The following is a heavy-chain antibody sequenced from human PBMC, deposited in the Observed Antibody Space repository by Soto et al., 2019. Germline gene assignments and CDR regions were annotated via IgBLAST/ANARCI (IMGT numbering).Heavy chain of an antibody. J-gene: IGHJ4*02. D-gene: IGHD6-25*01. CDR3: AKGSGAQSGLLDY. CDR1: GFTFSSYW. CDR2: INNDGSST. Sequence: EVQLVESGGGLVQTGGSLRLSCAASGFTFSSYWMHWVRQAPGKGLVWVSRINNDGSSTTYADSVKGRFTISRDNAKTTLYLQMNSLRDEDRAVYYCAKGSGAQSGLLDYWGQGTLVTVSS. V-gene: IGHV3-74*01.